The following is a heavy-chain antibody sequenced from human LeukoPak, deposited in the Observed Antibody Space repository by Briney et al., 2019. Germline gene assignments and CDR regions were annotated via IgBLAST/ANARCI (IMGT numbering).Heavy chain of an antibody. CDR1: GFTFSSYA. Sequence: GGSLRLSCAASGFTFSSYAMSWVRQAPGKGLEWVSAISGSGGSTYYADSVKGRFTISRDNSKNTLYLQMNSLRAEDTAVYYCAKADYYGSGSPCFDYWGQGTLVTVSS. CDR2: ISGSGGST. J-gene: IGHJ4*02. CDR3: AKADYYGSGSPCFDY. V-gene: IGHV3-23*01. D-gene: IGHD3-10*01.